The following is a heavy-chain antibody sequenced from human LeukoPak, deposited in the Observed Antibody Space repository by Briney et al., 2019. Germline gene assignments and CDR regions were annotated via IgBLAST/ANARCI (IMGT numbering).Heavy chain of an antibody. CDR1: GYTFTSYG. J-gene: IGHJ5*02. Sequence: ASVKVSCKASGYTFTSYGISWVRQAPGQGLEWMGWINPNSGGTNYAQKFQGRVTMTRDTSISTAYMELSRLRSDDTAVYYCARETGSSGSGESNNWFDPWGQGTLVTVSS. CDR2: INPNSGGT. V-gene: IGHV1-2*02. D-gene: IGHD3-10*01. CDR3: ARETGSSGSGESNNWFDP.